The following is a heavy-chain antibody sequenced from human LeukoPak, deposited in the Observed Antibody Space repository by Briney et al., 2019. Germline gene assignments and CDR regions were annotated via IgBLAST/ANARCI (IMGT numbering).Heavy chain of an antibody. Sequence: PGGSLRLSCAASGFTFSSYGMPWVRQAPGKGLEWVAVISYDGSNKYYADSVKGRFTISRDNSKNTLYLQMNSLRAEDTAVYYCAKEVATLILYWGQGTLVTVSS. J-gene: IGHJ4*02. V-gene: IGHV3-30*18. CDR1: GFTFSSYG. D-gene: IGHD5-12*01. CDR3: AKEVATLILY. CDR2: ISYDGSNK.